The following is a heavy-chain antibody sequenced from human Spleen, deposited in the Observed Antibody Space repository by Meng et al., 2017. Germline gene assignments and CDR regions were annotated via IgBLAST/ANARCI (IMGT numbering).Heavy chain of an antibody. D-gene: IGHD4-17*01. CDR3: VHSEVTTYYFDY. Sequence: QITLKEPGPTLVKPTQTLTLTCTFSGFSLFTNGVGVGWIRQPPGKAPEWLALIYWNDDGRYSPSLKSRLTITKDISRNQVVLTMTNMDPVDTATYYCVHSEVTTYYFDYWGQGILVTVSS. CDR2: IYWNDDG. J-gene: IGHJ4*02. V-gene: IGHV2-5*01. CDR1: GFSLFTNGVG.